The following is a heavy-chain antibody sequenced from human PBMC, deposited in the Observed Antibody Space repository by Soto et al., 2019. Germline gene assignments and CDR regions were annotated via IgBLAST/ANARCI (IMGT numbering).Heavy chain of an antibody. J-gene: IGHJ6*02. CDR1: GFTFSSYE. D-gene: IGHD3-22*01. CDR2: ISSGGTTI. CDR3: ARAYDSSGYFHYYYYGMDV. V-gene: IGHV3-48*03. Sequence: PGGSLRLSCAASGFTFSSYEMNWVRQAPGKGLEWVSYISSGGTTIYYADSVKGRFTISRDNAKNSLDLQMSSLRSEDTAVYYCARAYDSSGYFHYYYYGMDVWGQGTTVTVSS.